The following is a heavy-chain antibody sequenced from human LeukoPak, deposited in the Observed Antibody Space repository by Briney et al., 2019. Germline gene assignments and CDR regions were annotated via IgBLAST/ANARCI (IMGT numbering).Heavy chain of an antibody. CDR2: INAGNGNI. V-gene: IGHV1-3*01. D-gene: IGHD4-17*01. Sequence: ASVKVSCKASGYTFTSYAMHWVRQAPGQRLEWMGWINAGNGNIKYSQKFQGRVTITRDTSASTAYMELSSLRSADTAVYYCARVSATVTTSGVWYYGMDVWGQGTTVTVSS. J-gene: IGHJ6*02. CDR1: GYTFTSYA. CDR3: ARVSATVTTSGVWYYGMDV.